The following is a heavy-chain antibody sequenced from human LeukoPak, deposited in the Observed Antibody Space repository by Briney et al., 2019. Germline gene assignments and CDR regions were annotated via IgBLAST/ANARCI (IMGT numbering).Heavy chain of an antibody. CDR3: ASTRSSSWFDP. CDR2: IIPIFGTA. CDR1: GGTFSSYA. V-gene: IGHV1-69*05. D-gene: IGHD2-2*01. Sequence: ASVKVSCKASGGTFSSYAISWMRQAPGQGLEWMGRIIPIFGTANYAQKFQGRVTITTDESTSTAYMELSSLRSEDTAVYYCASTRSSSWFDPWGQGTLVTVSS. J-gene: IGHJ5*02.